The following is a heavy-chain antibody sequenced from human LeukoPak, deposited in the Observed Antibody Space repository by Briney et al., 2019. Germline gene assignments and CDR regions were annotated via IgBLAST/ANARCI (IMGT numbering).Heavy chain of an antibody. D-gene: IGHD6-19*01. CDR2: INTNTGNP. CDR3: ARSKEGRSSDSSDR. V-gene: IGHV7-4-1*02. CDR1: GFTFTSYA. Sequence: ASVKVSCKASGFTFTSYAINWVRQAPGQGLEWMGWINTNTGNPTYAQGFTGRFVFSLDTSVSTAYLQISSLKAEDTAVYYCARSKEGRSSDSSDRWGQGTLVTVSS. J-gene: IGHJ5*02.